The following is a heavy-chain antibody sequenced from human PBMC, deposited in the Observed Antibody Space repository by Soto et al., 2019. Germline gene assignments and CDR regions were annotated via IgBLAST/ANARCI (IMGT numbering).Heavy chain of an antibody. Sequence: QVQLVQSGAEVKKPGASVKVSCKASRSTFISYDINWVRQATGQGLEWMGWMNPKSANTGYTHNFQGRVTMTRNPSINTAYMELSSLRSEDTAVYYGVRSPSWETTVTPDYFDSWGQGTMVTVSS. D-gene: IGHD4-4*01. V-gene: IGHV1-8*01. J-gene: IGHJ4*02. CDR1: RSTFISYD. CDR3: VRSPSWETTVTPDYFDS. CDR2: MNPKSANT.